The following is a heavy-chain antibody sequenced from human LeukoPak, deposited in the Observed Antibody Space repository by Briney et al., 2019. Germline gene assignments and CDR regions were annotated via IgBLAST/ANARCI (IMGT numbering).Heavy chain of an antibody. J-gene: IGHJ2*01. V-gene: IGHV4-59*01. CDR1: GGSISSYY. CDR3: ARDRPYYYDSSGYFDL. CDR2: IYYSGST. D-gene: IGHD3-22*01. Sequence: SETLSLTCTVSGGSISSYYWSWIRQPPGKGLEWIGYIYYSGSTNYNPSLKSRVTIPVDTSKNQFSLKLSSVTAADTAVYYCARDRPYYYDSSGYFDLWGRGTLVTVSS.